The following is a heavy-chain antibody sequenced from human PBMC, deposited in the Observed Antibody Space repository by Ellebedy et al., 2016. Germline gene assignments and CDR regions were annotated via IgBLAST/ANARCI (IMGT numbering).Heavy chain of an antibody. Sequence: GESLKISXAASGFTFDDYGMSWVRQAPGKGLEWVSGINWNGGSTGYADSVKGRFTISRDNAKNSLYLQMNSLRAEDTALYYCARVYYDILTGYYNVGYFDYWGQGTLVTVSS. D-gene: IGHD3-9*01. CDR1: GFTFDDYG. CDR3: ARVYYDILTGYYNVGYFDY. V-gene: IGHV3-20*04. J-gene: IGHJ4*02. CDR2: INWNGGST.